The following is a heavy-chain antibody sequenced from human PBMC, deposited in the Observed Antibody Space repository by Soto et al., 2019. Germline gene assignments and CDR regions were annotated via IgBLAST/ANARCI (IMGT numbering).Heavy chain of an antibody. D-gene: IGHD1-20*01. Sequence: QVQLQESGPGLVKPSETLSLTCTVSGGSVSSGSYYWSWIRQPPGKGLEWIGYIYYSGSTNYNPSITTGVTRSGDKSTNQFSLKLRSVTAADTAVYYCARDGVNSWTYGMAVWGQGTTVTVSS. CDR3: ARDGVNSWTYGMAV. CDR1: GGSVSSGSYY. CDR2: IYYSGST. J-gene: IGHJ6*02. V-gene: IGHV4-61*01.